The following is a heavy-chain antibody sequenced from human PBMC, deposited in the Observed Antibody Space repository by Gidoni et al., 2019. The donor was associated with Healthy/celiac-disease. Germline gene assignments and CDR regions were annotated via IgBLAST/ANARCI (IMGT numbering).Heavy chain of an antibody. Sequence: QVQLVESWGGVVKPGGSLRLSCAASGCTFSDYDMSWIRQAPGKGLEWVSYISSSSSYTNSADSVKGRFTISRDNAKNSLYLQMNSLRAEDTAVYYCARVYDYVWGSYRPDAFDIWGQGTMVTVSS. J-gene: IGHJ3*02. D-gene: IGHD3-16*02. CDR2: ISSSSSYT. V-gene: IGHV3-11*06. CDR3: ARVYDYVWGSYRPDAFDI. CDR1: GCTFSDYD.